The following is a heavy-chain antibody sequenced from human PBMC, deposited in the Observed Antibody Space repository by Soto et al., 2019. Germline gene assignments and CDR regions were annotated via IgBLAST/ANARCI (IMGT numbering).Heavy chain of an antibody. D-gene: IGHD3-9*01. J-gene: IGHJ4*02. CDR3: SRYYDSLTGYNY. CDR1: GFTFSTYN. V-gene: IGHV3-21*01. Sequence: EVQVVESGGGLVKPGGSLRLSCAVSGFTFSTYNVNWVRQAPGKGLQWVSSISSSSSYIYYADSVKGRFTISRDNAKNSLYLQMNSLRVEDTAVYYCSRYYDSLTGYNYWGQGTLVIVSS. CDR2: ISSSSSYI.